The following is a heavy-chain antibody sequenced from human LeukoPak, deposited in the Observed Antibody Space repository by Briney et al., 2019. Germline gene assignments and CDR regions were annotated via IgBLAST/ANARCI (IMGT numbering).Heavy chain of an antibody. D-gene: IGHD3-22*01. Sequence: PGGSLRLSCAASGFIFNSYGIHWVRQAPGKGLEWVAFIRYDGSNKYYADSVKGRFTISRDNSKNTPYLQMNSLRVEDTAVYYCATLPYYYDSSGSYYFDYWGQGTLVTVSS. CDR2: IRYDGSNK. CDR1: GFIFNSYG. CDR3: ATLPYYYDSSGSYYFDY. J-gene: IGHJ4*02. V-gene: IGHV3-30*02.